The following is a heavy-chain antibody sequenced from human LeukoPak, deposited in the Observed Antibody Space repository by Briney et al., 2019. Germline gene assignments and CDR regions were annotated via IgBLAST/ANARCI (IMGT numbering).Heavy chain of an antibody. J-gene: IGHJ3*02. V-gene: IGHV4-59*01. Sequence: KPSETLSLTCTVSGGSISSYYWSWIRQPPGKGLEWIGYISYSGSTNYNPSLKSRVTISVDTSKNQFSLKLSSVTAADTAVYYCATTPGWSGSYSIWGQGTMVTVSS. CDR1: GGSISSYY. D-gene: IGHD1-26*01. CDR3: ATTPGWSGSYSI. CDR2: ISYSGST.